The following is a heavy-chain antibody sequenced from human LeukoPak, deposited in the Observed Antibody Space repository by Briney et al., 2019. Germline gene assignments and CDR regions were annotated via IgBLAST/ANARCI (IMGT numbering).Heavy chain of an antibody. CDR3: AKGDSSDYQVNDY. Sequence: GGSLTLSCAASGFNFSTYAMSWVREAPARGLEWVSSLRGNGDTFYADSVKGRFTVSRDDSRNTVYLQLNNLIVEDTAIYYCAKGDSSDYQVNDYWGQGTLVTVSS. V-gene: IGHV3-23*01. CDR1: GFNFSTYA. CDR2: LRGNGDT. J-gene: IGHJ4*02. D-gene: IGHD3-22*01.